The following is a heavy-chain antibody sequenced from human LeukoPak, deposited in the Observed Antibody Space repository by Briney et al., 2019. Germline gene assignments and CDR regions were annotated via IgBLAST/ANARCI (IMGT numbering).Heavy chain of an antibody. V-gene: IGHV3-9*01. J-gene: IGHJ4*02. CDR3: AKAQYSSSPFDY. CDR1: GFTFDDYA. CDR2: ISWNSGSI. Sequence: GGSLRHTCPATGFTFDDYAMHWVRQAPGKGLEWVAGISWNSGSIGYADSVKGRFTISRDNAKNSLYLQMNSLRAEDTALYYCAKAQYSSSPFDYWGQGTLVTVSS. D-gene: IGHD6-6*01.